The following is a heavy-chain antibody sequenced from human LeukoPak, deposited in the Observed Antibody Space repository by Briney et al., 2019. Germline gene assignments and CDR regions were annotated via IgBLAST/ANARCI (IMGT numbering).Heavy chain of an antibody. CDR2: IYHSGST. CDR1: GGSISSYF. Sequence: TTSETLSLTCTVSGGSISSYFWSWIRQPPGKGLEWIGYIYHSGSTYYNPSLKSRVTISVDRSKNQFSLKLSSVTAADTAVYYCARDLTGYSNFDYWGQGTLVTVSS. D-gene: IGHD3-9*01. V-gene: IGHV4-59*12. CDR3: ARDLTGYSNFDY. J-gene: IGHJ4*02.